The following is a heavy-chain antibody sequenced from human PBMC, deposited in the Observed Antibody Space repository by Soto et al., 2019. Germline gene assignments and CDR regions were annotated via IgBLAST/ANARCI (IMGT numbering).Heavy chain of an antibody. D-gene: IGHD2-15*01. J-gene: IGHJ3*02. CDR1: GFTFSSYW. CDR2: INSDGSST. CDR3: ARDAPGCSGGSCYSVGDAFDI. Sequence: GGSLRLSCAASGFTFSSYWMHWVRQAPGKGLVWVSRINSDGSSTSYADSVKGRFTISRDNAKNSLYLQMNSLRAEDTAAYYCARDAPGCSGGSCYSVGDAFDIWGQGTMVTV. V-gene: IGHV3-74*01.